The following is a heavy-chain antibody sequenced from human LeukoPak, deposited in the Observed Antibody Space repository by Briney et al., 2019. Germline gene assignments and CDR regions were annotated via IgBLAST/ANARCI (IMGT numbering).Heavy chain of an antibody. Sequence: GRSLRLSCAASGFTFDDYAMHWVRQAPGKGLEWISGISWNSGSIGYADSVKGRFTISRDNAKNSLYLQMNSLRAEDTALYYCAKDWSGLVGDHAECYFDYWGQGTLVTVSS. CDR1: GFTFDDYA. D-gene: IGHD1-26*01. CDR3: AKDWSGLVGDHAECYFDY. J-gene: IGHJ4*02. V-gene: IGHV3-9*01. CDR2: ISWNSGSI.